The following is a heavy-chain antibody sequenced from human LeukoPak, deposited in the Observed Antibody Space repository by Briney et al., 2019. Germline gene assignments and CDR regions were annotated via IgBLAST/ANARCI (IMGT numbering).Heavy chain of an antibody. V-gene: IGHV1-69*05. Sequence: ASVKVSCKASGYTFTSYAISWVRQAPGQGLEWMGGIIPIFGTANYAQKFQGRVTITTDESTSTAYMELSSLRSEDTAVYYCARDLRYSSSSEEYFQHWGQGTLVTVSS. CDR2: IIPIFGTA. J-gene: IGHJ1*01. CDR1: GYTFTSYA. D-gene: IGHD6-6*01. CDR3: ARDLRYSSSSEEYFQH.